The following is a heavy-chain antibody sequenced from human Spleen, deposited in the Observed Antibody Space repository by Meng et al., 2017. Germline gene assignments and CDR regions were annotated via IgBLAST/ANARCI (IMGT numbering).Heavy chain of an antibody. V-gene: IGHV3-74*01. CDR1: GFPFSTYW. Sequence: VLWEVPGGVLFHRGGPLGHSCAVLGFPFSTYWMYWVRQAPGKGLLCVSRINSDGSSTIYADSVKGRFTISRDNAENTLYLQMNSLRAEDTAVYYCARGSVAYAFDMWGQGNPGHRLL. CDR3: ARGSVAYAFDM. J-gene: IGHJ3*02. CDR2: INSDGSST. D-gene: IGHD4-23*01.